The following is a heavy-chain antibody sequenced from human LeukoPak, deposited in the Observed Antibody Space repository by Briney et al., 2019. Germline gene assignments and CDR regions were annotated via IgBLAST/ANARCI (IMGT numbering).Heavy chain of an antibody. J-gene: IGHJ1*01. CDR1: GGTFSSYA. CDR2: IIPIFGTA. D-gene: IGHD3-22*01. Sequence: SVKVSCKASGGTFSSYAISWVRQAPGQGLEWMGRIIPIFGTANCAQKFQGRVTITTDESTSTAYMELSSLRSEDTAVYYCARNDDSSGYYPSNFQHWGQGTLVTVSS. CDR3: ARNDDSSGYYPSNFQH. V-gene: IGHV1-69*05.